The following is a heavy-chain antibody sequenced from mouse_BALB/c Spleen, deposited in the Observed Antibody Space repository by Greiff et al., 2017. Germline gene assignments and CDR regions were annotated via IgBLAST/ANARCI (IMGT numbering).Heavy chain of an antibody. Sequence: EVKLVESGGGLVTPGGSLKLSCAASGFTFSSYAMSWVRQTPEKRLEWVASSSSGGSTYYPDSVKGRFTISRDNARNILYLQMSSLRSEDTAMYYCARAYYRYDAGYWGQGTTLTVSS. CDR1: GFTFSSYA. D-gene: IGHD2-14*01. CDR2: SSSGGST. J-gene: IGHJ2*01. V-gene: IGHV5-6-5*01. CDR3: ARAYYRYDAGY.